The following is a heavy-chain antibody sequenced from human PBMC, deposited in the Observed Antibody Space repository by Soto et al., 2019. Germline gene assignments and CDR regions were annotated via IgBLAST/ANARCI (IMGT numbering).Heavy chain of an antibody. CDR3: ARDSRYRSRKYYYDSSEPDY. J-gene: IGHJ4*02. D-gene: IGHD3-22*01. Sequence: GGSLRLSCAASGFTFSSYGMHWVRQAPGKGLEWVAVIWYDGSNKYYADSVKGRFTISRDNSKNTLYLQMNSLRAEDTAVYYCARDSRYRSRKYYYDSSEPDYWGQGTLVTVSS. CDR1: GFTFSSYG. CDR2: IWYDGSNK. V-gene: IGHV3-33*01.